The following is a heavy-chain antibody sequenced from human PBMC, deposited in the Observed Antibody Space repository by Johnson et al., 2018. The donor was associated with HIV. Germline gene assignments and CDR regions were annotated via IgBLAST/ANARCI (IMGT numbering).Heavy chain of an antibody. V-gene: IGHV3-33*01. J-gene: IGHJ3*02. D-gene: IGHD1-14*01. CDR1: GFTFSSYG. CDR2: IGYDGSNK. CDR3: ARGPKNPGLDAFDI. Sequence: VQLVESGGGVVQPGRSLRLSCAASGFTFSSYGMHWVRQAPGKGLEWVAVIGYDGSNKYYADSVKGRFTISRDNSKNTLYLQMNSLKTEDTAVYYCARGPKNPGLDAFDIWGQGTVVTVSS.